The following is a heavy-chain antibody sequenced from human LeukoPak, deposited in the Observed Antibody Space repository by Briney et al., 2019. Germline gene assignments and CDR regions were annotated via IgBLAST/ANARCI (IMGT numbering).Heavy chain of an antibody. CDR2: INHSGST. CDR3: ARHSSGWYGIDY. V-gene: IGHV4-34*01. Sequence: PSETLSLTCAVYGGSFSGYYWSWIRQPPGEGLEWIGEINHSGSTNYNPSLKSRVTISVDTSKNQFSLKLSSVTAADTAVYYCARHSSGWYGIDYWGQGTLVTVSS. D-gene: IGHD6-19*01. J-gene: IGHJ4*02. CDR1: GGSFSGYY.